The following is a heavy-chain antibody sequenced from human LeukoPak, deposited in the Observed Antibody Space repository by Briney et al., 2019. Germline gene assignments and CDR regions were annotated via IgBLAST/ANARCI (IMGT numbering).Heavy chain of an antibody. CDR2: IYPGDSDT. Sequence: GESLKISCKGSGYSFTSYWIGWVRQMPGKGLEWMGIIYPGDSDTRYSPSFQGQVTILADKSISTAYLQWSSLKASDTAMYYCARRGRGYCSGGSCYVDYWGQGTLVTVSS. V-gene: IGHV5-51*01. CDR1: GYSFTSYW. D-gene: IGHD2-15*01. CDR3: ARRGRGYCSGGSCYVDY. J-gene: IGHJ4*02.